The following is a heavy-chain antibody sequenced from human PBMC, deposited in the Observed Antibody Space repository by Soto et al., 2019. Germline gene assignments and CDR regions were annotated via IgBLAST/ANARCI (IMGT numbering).Heavy chain of an antibody. Sequence: QVQLVQSGAEVKKPGASVKVSCKASGYTFTSYGISWVRQSPGQGLEWMRWISAYNGNTNYAQKLQGTVTMTTYTSTNKAYMELRSLRSDDTAVYYCARDHPDDGDYGGFFDYWGQGTMVTVSS. V-gene: IGHV1-18*01. CDR2: ISAYNGNT. J-gene: IGHJ4*02. D-gene: IGHD4-17*01. CDR1: GYTFTSYG. CDR3: ARDHPDDGDYGGFFDY.